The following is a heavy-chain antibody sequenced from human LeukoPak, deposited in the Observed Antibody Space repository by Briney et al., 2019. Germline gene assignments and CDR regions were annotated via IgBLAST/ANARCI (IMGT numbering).Heavy chain of an antibody. V-gene: IGHV3-7*03. D-gene: IGHD2-8*01. CDR1: GFIFGKYA. CDR2: IKEDGSER. Sequence: GGSLRLSCVGSGFIFGKYAMTWVRQAPGKGLEWVASIKEDGSERQYVDSVKGRFSISRDNTKGSLFLQLNSLRAEDTAVYYCARDLGYCTNGACHTRFDYWGQGTLVTVSS. CDR3: ARDLGYCTNGACHTRFDY. J-gene: IGHJ4*02.